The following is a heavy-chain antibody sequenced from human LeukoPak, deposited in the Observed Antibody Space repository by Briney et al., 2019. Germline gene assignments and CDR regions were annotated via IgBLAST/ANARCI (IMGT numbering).Heavy chain of an antibody. V-gene: IGHV4-34*01. D-gene: IGHD4/OR15-4a*01. Sequence: SETLSLTCAVYGVSFSGYYRTWVRQPPGKGLEWIGEINHIGSTNYNPSLKNRVTISLDTSKNQFSVSLTSVTAADTAVYFCARGPNYQSLYNSYYFMNVWGKGTPVTVSS. CDR1: GVSFSGYY. J-gene: IGHJ6*03. CDR3: ARGPNYQSLYNSYYFMNV. CDR2: INHIGST.